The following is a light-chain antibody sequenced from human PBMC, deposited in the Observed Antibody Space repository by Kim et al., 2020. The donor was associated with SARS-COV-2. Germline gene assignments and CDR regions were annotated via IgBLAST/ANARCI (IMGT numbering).Light chain of an antibody. Sequence: PGKTATITCGESNLATKSVHWYQQKPGQAPVLVIYYDKDRPSGIPERFSGSNSGNTATLTISRVEAGDEADYYCQVWDGRSDDSVFGPGTKVTVL. V-gene: IGLV3-21*04. J-gene: IGLJ1*01. CDR3: QVWDGRSDDSV. CDR2: YDK. CDR1: NLATKS.